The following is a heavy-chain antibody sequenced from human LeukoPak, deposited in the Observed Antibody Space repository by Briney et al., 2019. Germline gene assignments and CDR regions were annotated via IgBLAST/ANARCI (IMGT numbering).Heavy chain of an antibody. J-gene: IGHJ4*02. CDR2: ISSSSSYL. Sequence: KPGGSLRLSCAASGFTFSSYSMNWVRQAPGKGLEWVSSISSSSSYLYYADSVKGRFTISRDNAKNSLYLQMNSLRAEDTAVYYCARGRVGATKAFDYWGQGTLVTVSS. V-gene: IGHV3-21*01. CDR3: ARGRVGATKAFDY. CDR1: GFTFSSYS. D-gene: IGHD1-26*01.